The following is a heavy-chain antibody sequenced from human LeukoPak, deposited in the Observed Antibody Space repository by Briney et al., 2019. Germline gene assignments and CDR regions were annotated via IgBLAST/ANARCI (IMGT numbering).Heavy chain of an antibody. Sequence: ASVKVSCKASGYTFSNYGISWVRQAPGQGLVWIGWISGFNGKTKSAQKFQDRVTMTTDTSTNTAYLELRSLTSDDTAVYYCARDTPTVVRGIIRGDFADWGQGTLVSVSS. V-gene: IGHV1-18*01. CDR2: ISGFNGKT. D-gene: IGHD3-10*01. CDR1: GYTFSNYG. CDR3: ARDTPTVVRGIIRGDFAD. J-gene: IGHJ4*02.